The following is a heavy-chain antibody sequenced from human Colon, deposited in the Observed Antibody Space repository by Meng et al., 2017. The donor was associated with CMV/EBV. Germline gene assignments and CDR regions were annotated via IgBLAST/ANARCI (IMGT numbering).Heavy chain of an antibody. CDR3: AILTVAAPFDY. CDR1: GYSVSDKY. CDR2: IKPNSDVT. D-gene: IGHD6-6*01. J-gene: IGHJ4*02. Sequence: ASVKVSCKASGYSVSDKYLHWVRQAPGQGLEWTGWIKPNSDVTNYAKRFQGRVSMTRDASINTAYMELSSLRSDDTAVYYCAILTVAAPFDYWGQGTLVTVSS. V-gene: IGHV1-2*02.